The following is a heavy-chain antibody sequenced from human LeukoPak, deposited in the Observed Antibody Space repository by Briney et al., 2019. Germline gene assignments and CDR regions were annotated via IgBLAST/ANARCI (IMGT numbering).Heavy chain of an antibody. V-gene: IGHV4-34*01. CDR3: ARGRGRYFDWAGRDY. D-gene: IGHD3-9*01. CDR2: INHSGST. J-gene: IGHJ4*02. Sequence: SETLSLTCAVYGGSFSGYYWSWIRQPPGKGLEWIGEINHSGSTNYNPSLKSRVTISVDTSKNQFSLKLSSVTAADTAVYYCARGRGRYFDWAGRDYWGQGTLVTVSS. CDR1: GGSFSGYY.